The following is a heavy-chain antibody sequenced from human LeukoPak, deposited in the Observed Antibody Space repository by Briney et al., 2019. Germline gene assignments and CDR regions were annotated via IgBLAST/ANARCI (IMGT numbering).Heavy chain of an antibody. J-gene: IGHJ3*02. CDR2: INSDGSTT. V-gene: IGHV3-74*01. Sequence: GGSLRLSCGASGFTFSRYWMHWVRQAPGKGLVWVSRINSDGSTTTYADSVKGRFTISTDNAKNSVYLQMNSLRDEDTAVYYCARDRAYAFDNWGQGTMVTVSS. CDR1: GFTFSRYW. D-gene: IGHD3-10*01. CDR3: ARDRAYAFDN.